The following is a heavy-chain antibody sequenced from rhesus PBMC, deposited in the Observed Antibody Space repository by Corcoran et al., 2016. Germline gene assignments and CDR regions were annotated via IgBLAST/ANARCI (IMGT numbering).Heavy chain of an antibody. V-gene: IGHV4-122*02. J-gene: IGHJ4*01. CDR3: ARDRYSSGWSRLVDY. CDR1: GGSISSGYYY. Sequence: QVQLQESGPGLVKPSETLSLTCAVSGGSISSGYYYWSWIRQPPGKGLEWIGYIPYSGGTSYNPARTSRCTISRDTSKNQFSLKLSSVTAADTAVYYCARDRYSSGWSRLVDYWGQGVLVTVSS. D-gene: IGHD6S26*01. CDR2: IPYSGGT.